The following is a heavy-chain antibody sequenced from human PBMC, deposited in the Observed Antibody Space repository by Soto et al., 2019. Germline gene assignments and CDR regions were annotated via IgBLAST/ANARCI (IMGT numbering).Heavy chain of an antibody. CDR2: ISGSGGST. V-gene: IGHV3-23*01. Sequence: GGSLRLSCAASGFTFSSYAMSWVHQAPGKGLEWVSAISGSGGSTYYADSVKGRFTISRDNSKNTLYLQMNSLRAEDTAVYYCAKVPTFAMLLMYYFDYWGQGTLVTVSS. D-gene: IGHD2-2*01. CDR3: AKVPTFAMLLMYYFDY. J-gene: IGHJ4*02. CDR1: GFTFSSYA.